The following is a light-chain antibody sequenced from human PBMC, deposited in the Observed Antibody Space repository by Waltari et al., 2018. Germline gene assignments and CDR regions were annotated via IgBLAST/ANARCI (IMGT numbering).Light chain of an antibody. CDR3: QQLKDSPPT. J-gene: IGKJ4*01. Sequence: DIQLTQSPSFLSASVGDRVTITCRASQDISNFLAWYQQKPGQAPQLLIYASSTLQSGVPSRFGGSGSGTEFTLTFSSLQPEDFATYYCQQLKDSPPTFGGGTKVEIK. CDR1: QDISNF. V-gene: IGKV1-9*01. CDR2: ASS.